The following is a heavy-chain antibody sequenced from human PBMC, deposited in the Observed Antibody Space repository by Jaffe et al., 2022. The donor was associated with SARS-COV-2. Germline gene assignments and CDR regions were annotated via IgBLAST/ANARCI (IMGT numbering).Heavy chain of an antibody. V-gene: IGHV3-30*18. CDR3: AKDTWDSSGWLGYFDY. D-gene: IGHD6-19*01. CDR1: GFTFSSYG. Sequence: QVQLVESGGGVVQPGRSLRLSCAASGFTFSSYGMHWVRQAPGKGLEWVAVISYDGSNKYYADSVKGRFTISRDNSKNTLYLQMNSLRAEDTAVYYCAKDTWDSSGWLGYFDYWGQGTLVTVSS. CDR2: ISYDGSNK. J-gene: IGHJ4*02.